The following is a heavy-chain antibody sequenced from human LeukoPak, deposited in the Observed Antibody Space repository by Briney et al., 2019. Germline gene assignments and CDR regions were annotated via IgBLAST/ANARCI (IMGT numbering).Heavy chain of an antibody. CDR2: INHNGNVN. Sequence: GGSLRLSCAASRFTFSTCAMSWVRQAPGKGLEWVASINHNGNVNYYVDSVKGRFTISRDNAKNSLYLQMSNLRAEDTAVYFCARGGGLDVWGQGATVTVSS. CDR3: ARGGGLDV. J-gene: IGHJ6*02. D-gene: IGHD3-16*01. CDR1: RFTFSTCA. V-gene: IGHV3-7*03.